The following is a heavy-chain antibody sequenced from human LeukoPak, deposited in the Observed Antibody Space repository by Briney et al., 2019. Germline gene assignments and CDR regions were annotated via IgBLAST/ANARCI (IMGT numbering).Heavy chain of an antibody. V-gene: IGHV3-23*01. CDR3: ASREGYTSGAGL. D-gene: IGHD6-19*01. Sequence: GRSLRLSCAASGFTFSSHVMSWVRQAPGKGLEWVSAISGSGGSTYYADSVAGRFTISRDNSKNTLYLQVNSLRAEDAAVYYCASREGYTSGAGLWGQGTLVTVSS. CDR2: ISGSGGST. CDR1: GFTFSSHV. J-gene: IGHJ4*02.